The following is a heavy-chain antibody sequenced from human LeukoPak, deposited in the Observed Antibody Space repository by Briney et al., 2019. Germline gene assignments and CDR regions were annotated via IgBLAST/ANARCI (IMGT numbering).Heavy chain of an antibody. J-gene: IGHJ4*02. CDR3: AKSNGYSSGWPDY. D-gene: IGHD6-19*01. V-gene: IGHV3-23*01. CDR2: ISGSGGST. CDR1: GFTFSTYA. Sequence: GGSLRLSCAASGFTFSTYAMGWVRQAPGKGLEWVSAISGSGGSTYYADSVKGRFTISRDNSKNTLYLQMNSLRAEDTAVYYCAKSNGYSSGWPDYWGQGTLVTVSS.